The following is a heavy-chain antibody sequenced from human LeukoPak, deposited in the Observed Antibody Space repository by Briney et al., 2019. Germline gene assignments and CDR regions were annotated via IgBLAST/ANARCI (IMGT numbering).Heavy chain of an antibody. D-gene: IGHD3-22*01. CDR2: IYTSGST. J-gene: IGHJ4*02. Sequence: SETLSLTCTVSGGSISSGSYYWSWIRQPAGTGLEWIGRIYTSGSTNYNPSLKSRVTISVDTSKNQFSLKLSSVTAADTAVYYCASEAPYYYDSSGYFDYWGQGTLVTVSS. CDR3: ASEAPYYYDSSGYFDY. V-gene: IGHV4-61*02. CDR1: GGSISSGSYY.